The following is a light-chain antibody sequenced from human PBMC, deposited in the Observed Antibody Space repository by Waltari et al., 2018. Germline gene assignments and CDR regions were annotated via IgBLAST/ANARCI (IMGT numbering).Light chain of an antibody. CDR1: NSNVGSNN. V-gene: IGLV1-44*01. CDR2: NND. J-gene: IGLJ3*02. CDR3: EAWDDTLNGPV. Sequence: QSVLTQPPSASGTPGQRVTMSCSGSNSNVGSNNVNWYRQVPGPAPKLVIYNNDQRPSGVPDRFSGSKAAASASLAISGLQSEDEADDFCEAWDDTLNGPVFGGGTKLTVL.